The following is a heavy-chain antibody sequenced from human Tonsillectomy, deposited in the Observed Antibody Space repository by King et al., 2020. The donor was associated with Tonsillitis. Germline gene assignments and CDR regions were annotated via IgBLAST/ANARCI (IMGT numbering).Heavy chain of an antibody. D-gene: IGHD2-8*01. CDR2: INHSGST. Sequence: QVQLQQWGAGLLKPSETLSLTCALYGGSFSGYYWSWIRQPPGKGLEWIGEINHSGSTNYNPSLKSRVTISVDTSKNQFSLKLRSVTAADTAVYYCARVRVVLSGWFDPWGQGTLVTVSS. J-gene: IGHJ5*02. CDR3: ARVRVVLSGWFDP. V-gene: IGHV4-34*01. CDR1: GGSFSGYY.